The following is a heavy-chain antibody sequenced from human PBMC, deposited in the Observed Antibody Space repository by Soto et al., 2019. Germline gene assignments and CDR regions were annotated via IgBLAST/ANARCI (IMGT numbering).Heavy chain of an antibody. V-gene: IGHV3-48*02. J-gene: IGHJ3*02. CDR2: ISSSSSTI. D-gene: IGHD2-15*01. CDR1: GFTFSSYT. CDR3: ARDEYCSGGSCPTWGAFDI. Sequence: WGSLRLSCAASGFTFSSYTMNWVRQAPGKGLEWVSYISSSSSTIYYADSVKGRFTISRDNAKNSLYLQMNSLRDEDTAVYYCARDEYCSGGSCPTWGAFDIWGQGTMVTVSS.